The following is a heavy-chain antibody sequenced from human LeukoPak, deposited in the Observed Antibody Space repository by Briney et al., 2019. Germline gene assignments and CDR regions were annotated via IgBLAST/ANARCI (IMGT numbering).Heavy chain of an antibody. D-gene: IGHD5-18*01. V-gene: IGHV3-66*01. Sequence: GGSLRLSCAASGFTVSSKYMSCVRQATGEGVERVSVIYSGGTTYYADSVKGRFTISRDNSKNTLHLQMNSLRAEDTAVYYCARAQYSYAHAAHWGQGTLVTVSS. CDR1: GFTVSSKY. CDR3: ARAQYSYAHAAH. J-gene: IGHJ4*02. CDR2: IYSGGTT.